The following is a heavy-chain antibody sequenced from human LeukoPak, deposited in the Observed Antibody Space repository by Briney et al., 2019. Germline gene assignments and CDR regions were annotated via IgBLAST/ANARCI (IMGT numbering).Heavy chain of an antibody. J-gene: IGHJ4*02. CDR3: ATGILRGIVATTNSYYFDY. CDR1: GYTFTSYG. Sequence: ASVKVSCKASGYTFTSYGISWVRQAPGQGLEWMGWMNPNSGNTGYAQKFQGRVTMTRNTSISTAYMELSSLRSEDTAVYYCATGILRGIVATTNSYYFDYWGQGTLVTVSS. D-gene: IGHD5-12*01. V-gene: IGHV1-8*02. CDR2: MNPNSGNT.